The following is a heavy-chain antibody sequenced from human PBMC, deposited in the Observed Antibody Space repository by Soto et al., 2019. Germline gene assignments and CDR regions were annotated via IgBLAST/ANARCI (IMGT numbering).Heavy chain of an antibody. CDR3: ARDNNWSYDY. V-gene: IGHV4-34*01. CDR2: INDDGGT. D-gene: IGHD1-1*01. J-gene: IGHJ4*02. CDR1: GGSIRGYY. Sequence: PSETLSLTCGVYGGSIRGYYWSWIRQSPGKGLEWIGDINDDGGTNYNPSLKSRVTTSLDTSKKQVSLMVSSVTAADTAVYYCARDNNWSYDYWGQGILVTVSS.